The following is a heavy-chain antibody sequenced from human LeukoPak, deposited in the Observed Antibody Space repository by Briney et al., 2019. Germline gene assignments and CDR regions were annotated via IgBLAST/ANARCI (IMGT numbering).Heavy chain of an antibody. D-gene: IGHD6-19*01. CDR3: AKVRWDNSGWYYLDY. Sequence: GGSLRLSCAASGFTFNDYGMHWVRQASGKGLEWVAVISYDGSNKYYTDSVKGRFTTSRDNSKNTLYLQMNSLRAEDTAVYYCAKVRWDNSGWYYLDYWGQGTLVTVSS. CDR1: GFTFNDYG. V-gene: IGHV3-30*18. J-gene: IGHJ4*02. CDR2: ISYDGSNK.